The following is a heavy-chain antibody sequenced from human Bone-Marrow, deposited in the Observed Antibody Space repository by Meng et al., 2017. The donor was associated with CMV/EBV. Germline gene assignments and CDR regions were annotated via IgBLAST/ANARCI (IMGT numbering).Heavy chain of an antibody. V-gene: IGHV3-30*02. J-gene: IGHJ6*02. CDR1: GFAFSNYA. D-gene: IGHD2-2*01. Sequence: GGSLRLSCAASGFAFSNYAIHWVRQAPGKGLEWVAFIRYDGSNKYYADSVKGRFTISRDNSKNTLYLQMNSLRAEDTAVYYCARGGKGGCSSTSCYYYYGMDVWGQGTTVTVSS. CDR2: IRYDGSNK. CDR3: ARGGKGGCSSTSCYYYYGMDV.